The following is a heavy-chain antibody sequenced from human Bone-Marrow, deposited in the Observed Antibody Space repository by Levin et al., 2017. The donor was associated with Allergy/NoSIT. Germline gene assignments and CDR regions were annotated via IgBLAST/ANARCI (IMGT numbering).Heavy chain of an antibody. CDR3: APIINGDISRCFDY. CDR1: GFSLSTSGVG. CDR2: IYWDDDK. V-gene: IGHV2-5*02. J-gene: IGHJ4*02. D-gene: IGHD3-10*01. Sequence: VSGPTLVKPTQTLTLTCTFSGFSLSTSGVGVGWIRQPPGKALEWLALIYWDDDKRYSPSLKSRLTITKDTSKNQVVLIMTNMDPVDTATYYCAPIINGDISRCFDYWGQGTLVTVSS.